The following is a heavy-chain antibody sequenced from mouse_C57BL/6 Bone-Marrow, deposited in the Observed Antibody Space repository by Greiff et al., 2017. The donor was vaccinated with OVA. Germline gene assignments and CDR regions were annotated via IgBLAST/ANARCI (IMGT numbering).Heavy chain of an antibody. Sequence: QVQLQQPGAELVKPGASVKLSCKASGYTFTSYWMQWVKQRPGQGLEWIGEIDPSDSSTNYNQKFKGKATLTVDTSSSTAYMQLSSLTSEDSAVYYCALLLRSFAYWGQGTLVTVSA. CDR3: ALLLRSFAY. V-gene: IGHV1-50*01. J-gene: IGHJ3*01. D-gene: IGHD1-1*01. CDR2: IDPSDSST. CDR1: GYTFTSYW.